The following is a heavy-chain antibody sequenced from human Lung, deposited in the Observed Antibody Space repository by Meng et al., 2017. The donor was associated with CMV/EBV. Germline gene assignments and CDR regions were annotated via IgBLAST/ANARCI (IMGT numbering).Heavy chain of an antibody. J-gene: IGHJ3*02. CDR1: GYSFTGYY. Sequence: ASXXVSXKASGYSFTGYYISWVRQAPGQGLEWMGWINPNSGGTKYAAKFQGSVTMTRDWSISTAYLEVNRLTSDDTAVYYCARVLPLNAFDIWGQGTMVTVSS. CDR3: ARVLPLNAFDI. D-gene: IGHD2-15*01. CDR2: INPNSGGT. V-gene: IGHV1-2*02.